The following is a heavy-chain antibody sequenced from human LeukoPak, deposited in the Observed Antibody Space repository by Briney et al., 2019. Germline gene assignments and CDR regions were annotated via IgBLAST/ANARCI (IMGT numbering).Heavy chain of an antibody. D-gene: IGHD2-15*01. CDR3: ASAATYSIDD. J-gene: IGHJ4*01. CDR2: MYYIGSA. CDR1: GGSVSSSFYS. V-gene: IGHV4-39*01. Sequence: PSETLSLTCNVSGGSVSSSFYSWGWIRQPPGKGLEWIGSMYYIGSAHYNLSLKSRVTMSVDTSKNQFSLKLSSVTAADTAIYFCASAATYSIDDWGQGTLVTVSS.